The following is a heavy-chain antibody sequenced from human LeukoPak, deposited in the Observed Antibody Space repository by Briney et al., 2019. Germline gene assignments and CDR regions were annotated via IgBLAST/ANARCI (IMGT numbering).Heavy chain of an antibody. CDR2: IYFSGST. J-gene: IGHJ4*02. Sequence: SETLSLTCTVSGGSISTYFWSRIRQPPGKGLEWIGHIYFSGSTNYNPSLESRVTMSVDTSKNQFSLTLSSVTAADTAVYYCARHKSSGSYPLDYWGQGILVTVSS. CDR3: ARHKSSGSYPLDY. V-gene: IGHV4-59*08. D-gene: IGHD3-22*01. CDR1: GGSISTYF.